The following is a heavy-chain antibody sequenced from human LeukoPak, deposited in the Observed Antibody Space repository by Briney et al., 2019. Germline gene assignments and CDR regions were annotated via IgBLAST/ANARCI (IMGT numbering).Heavy chain of an antibody. CDR3: ARDRHSSGWSFWFDP. V-gene: IGHV3-23*01. Sequence: GGSLRLSCAASGFTFSTYAMSWVRQAPGKGLEWVSAISGTSDGTYYADSVKGRFTISRDNSKNTLYLQMGSLRAEDMAVYYCARDRHSSGWSFWFDPWGQGTLVTVSS. D-gene: IGHD6-19*01. CDR2: ISGTSDGT. J-gene: IGHJ5*02. CDR1: GFTFSTYA.